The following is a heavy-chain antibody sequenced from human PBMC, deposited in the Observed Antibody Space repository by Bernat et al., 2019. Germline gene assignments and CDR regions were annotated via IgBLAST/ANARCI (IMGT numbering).Heavy chain of an antibody. CDR2: ISYDGSNK. Sequence: QMQLVESGGGVVQPGRSLRLSCAASGFTFSSHGMHWVRQAPGKGLEWVAVISYDGSNKYYADSVKGRFTISRYNSKNTLYLQMNSLRIEDTAVYYCAKDRAGAMEYYYGKEVGGQGTSVTVSS. V-gene: IGHV3-30*18. CDR3: AKDRAGAMEYYYGKEV. D-gene: IGHD1-1*01. CDR1: GFTFSSHG. J-gene: IGHJ6*02.